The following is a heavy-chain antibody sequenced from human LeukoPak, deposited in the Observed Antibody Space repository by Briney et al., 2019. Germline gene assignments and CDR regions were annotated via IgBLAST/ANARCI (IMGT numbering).Heavy chain of an antibody. CDR3: TRDTLGYSSGWLDY. Sequence: GGSLRLSCAASGFTFSSYSMNWVRQAPGKGLEWVSSISSSSSYIYYADSVKGRFTISRDNAKNSLYLQMNSLRAEDTAVYYCTRDTLGYSSGWLDYWGRGTLVTVSS. D-gene: IGHD6-19*01. CDR2: ISSSSSYI. V-gene: IGHV3-21*01. CDR1: GFTFSSYS. J-gene: IGHJ4*02.